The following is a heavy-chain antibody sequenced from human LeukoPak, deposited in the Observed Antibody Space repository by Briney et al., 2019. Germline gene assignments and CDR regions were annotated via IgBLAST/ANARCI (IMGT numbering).Heavy chain of an antibody. CDR1: GFTFSSYE. Sequence: GGSLRLSCAASGFTFSSYEMNWVRQAPGKGLEWVSYISSSGSTIYYADSVRGRFTISRDNAKNSLYLQMNSLRAEDTAVYYCARDEVGEYYYYGMDVWGQGTTVTVSS. D-gene: IGHD3-10*01. CDR3: ARDEVGEYYYYGMDV. J-gene: IGHJ6*02. CDR2: ISSSGSTI. V-gene: IGHV3-48*03.